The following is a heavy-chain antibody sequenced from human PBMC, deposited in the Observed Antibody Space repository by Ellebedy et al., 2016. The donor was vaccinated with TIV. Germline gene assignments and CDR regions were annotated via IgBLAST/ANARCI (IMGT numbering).Heavy chain of an antibody. CDR1: GYTFTSYG. V-gene: IGHV1-18*04. Sequence: ASVKVSXXASGYTFTSYGISWVRQAPGQGLEWMGWISAYNGNTNYAQKLQGRVTMTTDTSTSTAYMELRSLRSDDTAVYYCARDEPLNFNYYDSSGYSADYWGQGTLVTVSS. CDR3: ARDEPLNFNYYDSSGYSADY. J-gene: IGHJ4*02. D-gene: IGHD3-22*01. CDR2: ISAYNGNT.